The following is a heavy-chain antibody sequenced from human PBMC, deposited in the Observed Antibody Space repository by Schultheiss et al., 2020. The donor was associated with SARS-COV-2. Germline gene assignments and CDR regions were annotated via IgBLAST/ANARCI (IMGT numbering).Heavy chain of an antibody. V-gene: IGHV4-31*03. CDR2: INHSGST. CDR3: ARHGMAVAAHRGGLGMDV. CDR1: GGSISSGGYY. J-gene: IGHJ6*02. D-gene: IGHD6-19*01. Sequence: SQTLSLTCTVSGGSISSGGYYWSWIRQHPGKGLEWIGEINHSGSTNYNPSLKSRVTISVDTSKNQFSLKLSSVTAADTAVYYCARHGMAVAAHRGGLGMDVWGQGTTVTVSS.